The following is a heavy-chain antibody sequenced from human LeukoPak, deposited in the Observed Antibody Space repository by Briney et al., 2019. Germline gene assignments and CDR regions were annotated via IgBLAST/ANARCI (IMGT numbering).Heavy chain of an antibody. CDR3: AKAPVTTCSGAYCYPFDY. Sequence: GGSLRLSCAASGFTFSSYAMSLVRQAPGKGLEWVSAISVSGNTYHADSVKGRFTISRDSSKNTLYLQMNRLRAEDAAVYYCAKAPVTTCSGAYCYPFDYWGQGTLVTVSS. D-gene: IGHD2-21*01. CDR2: ISVSGNT. J-gene: IGHJ4*02. CDR1: GFTFSSYA. V-gene: IGHV3-23*01.